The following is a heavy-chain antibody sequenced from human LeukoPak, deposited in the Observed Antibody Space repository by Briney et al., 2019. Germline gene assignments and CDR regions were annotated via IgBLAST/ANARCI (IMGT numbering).Heavy chain of an antibody. J-gene: IGHJ4*02. CDR1: GGSISGYY. D-gene: IGHD6-19*01. CDR2: LYSSGDT. V-gene: IGHV4-4*07. Sequence: PSETLSLTCTVSGGSISGYYWNWVRQPADRGLEWIGRLYSSGDTYYNPSLKSRLTMSVDTSKNKFSLKLRSVTAADTAVYYCARGSSGSTKRYYFDSWGQGALVTVSS. CDR3: ARGSSGSTKRYYFDS.